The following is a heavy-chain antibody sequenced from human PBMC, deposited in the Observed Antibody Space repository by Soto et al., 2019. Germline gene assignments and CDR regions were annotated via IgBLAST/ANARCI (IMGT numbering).Heavy chain of an antibody. CDR2: ITVGSSHI. J-gene: IGHJ4*02. CDR1: GFPFSAYN. Sequence: KPGGSLRLSCTGSGFPFSAYNINWVRQAPGKGLEWVSSITVGSSHIYQPNSLKGRFTISRDDAKTSVYLQIDSLRDEDTALYYCSRSPEVGVRGAYWGQGTLVTVSS. CDR3: SRSPEVGVRGAY. V-gene: IGHV3-21*01. D-gene: IGHD3-16*01.